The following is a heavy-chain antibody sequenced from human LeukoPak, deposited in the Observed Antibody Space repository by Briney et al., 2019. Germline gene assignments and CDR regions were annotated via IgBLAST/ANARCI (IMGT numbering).Heavy chain of an antibody. D-gene: IGHD6-13*01. CDR3: AREAKAAGRAFDI. CDR1: SGSISSGGFY. J-gene: IGHJ3*02. Sequence: SETLSLTCTVSSGSISSGGFYWSWIRQPPGKGLEYIGYIYHSGSTYYNPSLKSRVTISLDRSKNQFSLKLSSVTAADTAVYYCAREAKAAGRAFDIWGQGTMVTVSS. CDR2: IYHSGST. V-gene: IGHV4-30-2*01.